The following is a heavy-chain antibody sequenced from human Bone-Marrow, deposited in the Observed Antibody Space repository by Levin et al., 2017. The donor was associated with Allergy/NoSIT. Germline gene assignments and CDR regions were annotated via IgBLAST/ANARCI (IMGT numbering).Heavy chain of an antibody. CDR1: GFTFSGSA. CDR2: IRSKANGAAT. V-gene: IGHV3-73*01. D-gene: IGHD3-22*01. J-gene: IGHJ4*02. CDR3: ARPYFYESSGYFDYGY. Sequence: HAGGSLRLSCAASGFTFSGSAVHWVRQASGKGLEWVGRIRSKANGAATTYAASVKSRFTISRDDSNNRAYLQMNSLKTEDTAVYYCARPYFYESSGYFDYGYWGQGTLVTVSS.